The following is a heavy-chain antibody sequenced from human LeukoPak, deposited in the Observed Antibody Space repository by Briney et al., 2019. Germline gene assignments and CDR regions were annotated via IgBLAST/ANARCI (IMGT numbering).Heavy chain of an antibody. Sequence: SETLSLTCTVSGGSISSYYRSWIRQPPGKGLEWIGYIYYSGSTNYNPSLKSRVTISVDTSKNQFSLKLSSVTAADTAVYYCARVPAYYDILTGYSLDGFDYWGQGTLVTVSS. D-gene: IGHD3-9*01. CDR1: GGSISSYY. V-gene: IGHV4-59*01. CDR2: IYYSGST. J-gene: IGHJ4*02. CDR3: ARVPAYYDILTGYSLDGFDY.